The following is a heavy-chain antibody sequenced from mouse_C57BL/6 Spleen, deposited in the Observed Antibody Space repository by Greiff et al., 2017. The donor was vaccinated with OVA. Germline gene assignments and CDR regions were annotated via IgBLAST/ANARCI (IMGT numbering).Heavy chain of an antibody. D-gene: IGHD3-3*01. CDR1: GYTFTNYW. J-gene: IGHJ1*03. Sequence: VKLQQSGAELVRPGTSVKMSCKASGYTFTNYWIGWAKQRPGHGLEWIGDIYPGGGYTNYNEKFKGKATLTADKSSSTAYMQFSSLTSEDSAIYYCARKGFNWYFDVWGTGTTVTVSS. CDR2: IYPGGGYT. CDR3: ARKGFNWYFDV. V-gene: IGHV1-63*01.